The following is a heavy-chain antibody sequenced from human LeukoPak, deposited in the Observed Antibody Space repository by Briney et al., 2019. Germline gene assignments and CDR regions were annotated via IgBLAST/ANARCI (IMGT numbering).Heavy chain of an antibody. CDR2: IYYSGSI. D-gene: IGHD2-21*01. CDR1: GGSISSGDYY. V-gene: IGHV4-30-4*01. CDR3: ARHTVVIGSPFDY. Sequence: SETLSLTCTVSGGSISSGDYYWSWIRQPPGKGLEWIGYIYYSGSIYYNPSLKSRVTISVDTSKNQFSLKLSSVTAADTAVYYCARHTVVIGSPFDYWGQGTLVTVSS. J-gene: IGHJ4*02.